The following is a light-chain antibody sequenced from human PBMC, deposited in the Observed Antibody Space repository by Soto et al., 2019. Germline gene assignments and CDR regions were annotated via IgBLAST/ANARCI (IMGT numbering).Light chain of an antibody. V-gene: IGLV3-21*02. CDR3: QMWDSSVDHSGV. CDR1: NIGSKT. J-gene: IGLJ3*02. CDR2: DDS. Sequence: SYVLTQPPSVSVAPGQTARITCGGNNIGSKTVHGYQQKPGQAPVLVVYDDSDRPSGIPERFSGSNSGNTATLTISRVEAGDEADYYCQMWDSSVDHSGVFGGGTKVTVL.